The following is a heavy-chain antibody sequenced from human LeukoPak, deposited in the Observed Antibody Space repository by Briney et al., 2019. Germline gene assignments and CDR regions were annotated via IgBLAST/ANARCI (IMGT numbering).Heavy chain of an antibody. J-gene: IGHJ4*02. Sequence: ASVKVSCKASGYTFTGYYMHWVRQAPGQGLEWMGCININSGGTNYAQKLQGRGTITTDTSQSTPPMELTSLRSDDTAVYYRARAILSMIVVVTDTFDYWGQGALVTVSS. CDR3: ARAILSMIVVVTDTFDY. D-gene: IGHD3-22*01. V-gene: IGHV1-2*02. CDR2: ININSGGT. CDR1: GYTFTGYY.